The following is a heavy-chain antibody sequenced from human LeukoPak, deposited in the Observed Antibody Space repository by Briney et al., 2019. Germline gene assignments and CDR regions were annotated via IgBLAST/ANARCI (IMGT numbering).Heavy chain of an antibody. V-gene: IGHV1-8*02. Sequence: ASVKVSCKASGYIFTSYDINWVRQATGQGLEWMGWVNPNNGITGFAQKFQGRVTMSRDTSISTAYMELRSLRSEDTAVYYCVRESTIEVAGSDAFDIWGQGTKVIVSS. D-gene: IGHD6-19*01. J-gene: IGHJ3*02. CDR1: GYIFTSYD. CDR2: VNPNNGIT. CDR3: VRESTIEVAGSDAFDI.